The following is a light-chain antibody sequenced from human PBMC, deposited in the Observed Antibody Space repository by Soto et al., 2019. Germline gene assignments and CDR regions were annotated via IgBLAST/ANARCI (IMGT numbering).Light chain of an antibody. CDR1: SSNIAAGYD. V-gene: IGLV1-40*01. CDR2: GNS. Sequence: QSVLTQPPSVSGAPGQRVTISCTGSSSNIAAGYDVHWYQQLPGTAPKLLIYGNSNRPSGVPDRFSGSNSGTSASLAITGLQAEDEADYYCQSYDSSLSGYVFGTGTKVTVL. CDR3: QSYDSSLSGYV. J-gene: IGLJ1*01.